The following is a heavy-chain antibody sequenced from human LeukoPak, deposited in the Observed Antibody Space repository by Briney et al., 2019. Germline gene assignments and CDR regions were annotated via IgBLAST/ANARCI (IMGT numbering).Heavy chain of an antibody. D-gene: IGHD3-10*01. J-gene: IGHJ6*02. CDR1: GGTLSSYA. CDR3: ARGPWELGYYYGMDV. Sequence: SVKVSCKASGGTLSSYAISWVWQAPGQGLEWMGGIIPIFGTANYAQKFQGRVTITADESTSTAYMELSSLRSEDTAVYYCARGPWELGYYYGMDVWGQGTTVTVSS. V-gene: IGHV1-69*01. CDR2: IIPIFGTA.